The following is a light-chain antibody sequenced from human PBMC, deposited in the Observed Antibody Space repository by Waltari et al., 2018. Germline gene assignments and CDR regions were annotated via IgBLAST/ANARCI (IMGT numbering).Light chain of an antibody. J-gene: IGKJ4*01. CDR2: WAS. V-gene: IGKV4-1*01. Sequence: DIVMTQSPDSLAVYLGERATIHCKSSQSVLSSSNNKNYLAWYQQKPGQPPKLVIYWASTRESGVPDRFSGSGSGTDFTLTISSLQAEDVAVYYCQQYYSTPVTFGGGTKLEI. CDR3: QQYYSTPVT. CDR1: QSVLSSSNNKNY.